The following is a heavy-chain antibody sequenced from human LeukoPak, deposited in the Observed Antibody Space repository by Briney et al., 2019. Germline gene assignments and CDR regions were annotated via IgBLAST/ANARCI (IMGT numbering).Heavy chain of an antibody. CDR2: ISSSSSYI. V-gene: IGHV3-21*01. Sequence: GGSLRLSCAASGFTFSNYNMNWARQAPGKGLEWVSSISSSSSYIYYADSLKGRFTISRDNAKNSLYLQMNSLSAEDTAVYYCARDVGSLVVLINFDYWGQGTLVTVSS. CDR3: ARDVGSLVVLINFDY. CDR1: GFTFSNYN. D-gene: IGHD3-22*01. J-gene: IGHJ4*02.